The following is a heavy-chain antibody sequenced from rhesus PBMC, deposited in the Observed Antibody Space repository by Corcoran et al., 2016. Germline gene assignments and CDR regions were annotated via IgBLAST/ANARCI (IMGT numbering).Heavy chain of an antibody. CDR3: AAHSSGWFYNSLDV. CDR2: ISGSGGSP. CDR1: GGSISSNY. Sequence: QVQLQESGPGLVKPSETLSLTCAVSGGSISSNYWIWLRQPPGKGLELIGRISGSGGSPDYHPSLKSRVTISTDTSKNQFSLKLSSVTAADTAVYYCAAHSSGWFYNSLDVWGRGVLVTVSS. V-gene: IGHV4-173*01. D-gene: IGHD6-31*01. J-gene: IGHJ5-2*02.